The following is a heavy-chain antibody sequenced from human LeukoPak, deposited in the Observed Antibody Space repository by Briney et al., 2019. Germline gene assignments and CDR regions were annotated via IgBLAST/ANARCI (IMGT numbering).Heavy chain of an antibody. V-gene: IGHV3-30*04. J-gene: IGHJ4*02. CDR3: ARDEVVPQGPRFDY. Sequence: GRSLRLSCVASGFTFSSYAMHWVRQAPGKGLEWVAVISYDGSNKYYADSVKGRFTISRDNSKNTLYLQMNSLRAEDTAVYYCARDEVVPQGPRFDYWGQGTLVTVSS. D-gene: IGHD2-15*01. CDR2: ISYDGSNK. CDR1: GFTFSSYA.